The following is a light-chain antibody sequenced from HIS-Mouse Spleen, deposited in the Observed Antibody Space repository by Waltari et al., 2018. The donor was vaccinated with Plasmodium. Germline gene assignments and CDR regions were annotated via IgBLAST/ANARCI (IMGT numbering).Light chain of an antibody. CDR1: QTVSSN. Sequence: EIVMTQSPATLSVSSGASATLSCRASQTVSSNLAWYQQNPGQAPRLLIYGSSTRATGIPARFSGSGSGTEFTLTISSLQSEDFAVYYCQQYNNWSFTFGPGTKVDIK. CDR2: GSS. J-gene: IGKJ3*01. V-gene: IGKV3-15*01. CDR3: QQYNNWSFT.